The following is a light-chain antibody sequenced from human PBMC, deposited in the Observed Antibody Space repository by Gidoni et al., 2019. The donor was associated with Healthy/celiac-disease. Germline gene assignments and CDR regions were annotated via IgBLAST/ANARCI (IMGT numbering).Light chain of an antibody. J-gene: IGKJ1*01. CDR3: QQYYSTPWT. CDR2: WAS. V-gene: IGKV4-1*01. Sequence: GSLGERATINCKSSQSVLYSSNNKNYLAWYQQKPGQPPKLLIYWASTRESGVPDRFSGSGSGTDFTLTISSLQAEDVAVYYCQQYYSTPWTFGPGTKVEIK. CDR1: QSVLYSSNNKNY.